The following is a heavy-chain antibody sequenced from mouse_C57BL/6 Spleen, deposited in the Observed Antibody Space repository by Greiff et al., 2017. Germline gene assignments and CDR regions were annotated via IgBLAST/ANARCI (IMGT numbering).Heavy chain of an antibody. J-gene: IGHJ3*01. CDR2: IYPGSGST. CDR1: GYAFTSYW. CDR3: ARSSTGTRPWLAY. V-gene: IGHV1-55*01. D-gene: IGHD3-3*01. Sequence: QVQLQQPGAELVKPGASVKMSCKASGYAFTSYWITWVKQRPGQGLEWIGDIYPGSGSTNYNEKFKSKAKLTVDKYSSTAYMQLSSLTSEDSAVYFCARSSTGTRPWLAYWGQGTLVTVSA.